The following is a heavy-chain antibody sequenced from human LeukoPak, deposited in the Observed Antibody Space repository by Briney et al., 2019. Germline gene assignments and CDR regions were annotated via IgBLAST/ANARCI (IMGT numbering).Heavy chain of an antibody. D-gene: IGHD3-10*01. CDR1: DFNINNNY. CDR2: IDNFGSI. J-gene: IGHJ4*02. Sequence: GGSLRLSCAAPDFNINNNYMNWVRQAPGKGLEWVSLIDNFGSIYYRDSVKGRFTISRDISKSTVYLHMNNLSAEETAVYYCAGGTYYGSGARPGYFDHWGQGILVTVSS. CDR3: AGGTYYGSGARPGYFDH. V-gene: IGHV3-53*01.